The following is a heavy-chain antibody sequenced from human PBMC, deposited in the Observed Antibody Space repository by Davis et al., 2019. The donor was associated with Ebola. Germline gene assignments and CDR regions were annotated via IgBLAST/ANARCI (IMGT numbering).Heavy chain of an antibody. CDR1: GFTFSSYE. Sequence: PGGSLRLSCAASGFTFSSYEMTWVRQAPGKGLEWVSYISSSGSTIYYADSVKGRFTISRDNAKNSLYLQMNSLRAEDTAVYYCGGGAYCSSTSCYFHYYYGMDVWGQGTTVTVSS. D-gene: IGHD2-2*01. CDR2: ISSSGSTI. J-gene: IGHJ6*02. CDR3: GGGAYCSSTSCYFHYYYGMDV. V-gene: IGHV3-48*03.